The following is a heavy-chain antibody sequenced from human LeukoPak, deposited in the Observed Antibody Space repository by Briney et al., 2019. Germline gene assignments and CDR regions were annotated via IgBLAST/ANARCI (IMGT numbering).Heavy chain of an antibody. CDR1: AFTFSSYW. V-gene: IGHV3-7*01. CDR2: IKDDGSEK. Sequence: GGSLSLSCAGSAFTFSSYWMSWVRQAPGKGPEWVANIKDDGSEKYYLDSVKGRFTISRDNAKNSLYLQMNSLRAEDTAVYSCARIKEYGFDIWGQGTMVTVSS. D-gene: IGHD3-10*01. CDR3: ARIKEYGFDI. J-gene: IGHJ3*02.